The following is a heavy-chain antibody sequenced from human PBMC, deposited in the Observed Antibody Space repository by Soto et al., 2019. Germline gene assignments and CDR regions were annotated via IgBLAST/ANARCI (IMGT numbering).Heavy chain of an antibody. Sequence: GGSLRLSCAASGFTFSDYYMSWIRQAPGKGLEWVSYISSGGTTIYYADSVKGRFTISRDDAKNSLYLQMNSLRAEDTAVYFCATKGGGNYFGFDPWGQGTLVTVS. D-gene: IGHD3-10*01. J-gene: IGHJ5*02. CDR2: ISSGGTTI. V-gene: IGHV3-11*01. CDR1: GFTFSDYY. CDR3: ATKGGGNYFGFDP.